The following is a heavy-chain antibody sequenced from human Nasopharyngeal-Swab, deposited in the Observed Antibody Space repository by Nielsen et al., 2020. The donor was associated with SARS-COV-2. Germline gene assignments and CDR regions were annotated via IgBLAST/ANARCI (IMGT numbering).Heavy chain of an antibody. J-gene: IGHJ4*02. CDR3: ARDFDKTGD. Sequence: GESLKISCAASEFTFGYYTMNWLRQAPGKGLEWISSISSTSSYIYYADSVKARFTISRDNAQNSLYLQMNSLRAEDTAVYYCARDFDKTGDWGQGTLVTVSS. CDR1: EFTFGYYT. CDR2: ISSTSSYI. V-gene: IGHV3-21*01. D-gene: IGHD7-27*01.